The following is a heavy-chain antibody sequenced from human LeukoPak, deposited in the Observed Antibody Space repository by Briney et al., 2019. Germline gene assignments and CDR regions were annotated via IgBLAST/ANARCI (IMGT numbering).Heavy chain of an antibody. D-gene: IGHD2-8*01. CDR3: ARALYSTHWFDP. CDR1: GFTSSSSW. J-gene: IGHJ5*02. V-gene: IGHV3-7*04. CDR2: IEEDGSEK. Sequence: AGSLRLSCAASGFTSSSSWMSWVRQAPGKGLEWVANIEEDGSEKFYVARVKGRCTVSRDNPQYSLYLQMNSLRVEDTAVYYGARALYSTHWFDPWGEGTLVTVSS.